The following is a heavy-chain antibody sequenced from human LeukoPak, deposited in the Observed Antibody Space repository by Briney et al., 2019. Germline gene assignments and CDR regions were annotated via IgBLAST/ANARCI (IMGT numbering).Heavy chain of an antibody. Sequence: ASVKVSCKASGYTLTGYYMHWVRQAPGQGLEWMGWINPNSGGTNYAQKFQGRVTMTTDTSISTAYMEVSRLRSDDTAVYYCARVRIGQQLDKYYYYAMDVWGQGTTVTVSS. D-gene: IGHD6-13*01. V-gene: IGHV1-2*02. CDR3: ARVRIGQQLDKYYYYAMDV. J-gene: IGHJ6*02. CDR2: INPNSGGT. CDR1: GYTLTGYY.